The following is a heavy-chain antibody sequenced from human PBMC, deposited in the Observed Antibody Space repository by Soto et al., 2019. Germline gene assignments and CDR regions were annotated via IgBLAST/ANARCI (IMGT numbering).Heavy chain of an antibody. D-gene: IGHD1-20*01. Sequence: EVQLWESGGGLAQPGGSLRLSCEVSGFSLTSYGMKWVRQPPDKGLEWVSTIGGVGDTFYADSVKGRFTISRDLSKNIRFLQMDSLIDEATALYFCAKDGTEVCIHFCGMNVWGQGTTVTVSS. CDR1: GFSLTSYG. CDR2: IGGVGDT. V-gene: IGHV3-23*01. CDR3: AKDGTEVCIHFCGMNV. J-gene: IGHJ6*02.